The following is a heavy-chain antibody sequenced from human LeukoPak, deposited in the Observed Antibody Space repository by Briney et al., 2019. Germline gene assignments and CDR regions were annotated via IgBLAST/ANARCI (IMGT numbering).Heavy chain of an antibody. CDR2: ISSSGSTI. Sequence: PGGSLRLSCAASGFTFSDYYMSWIRQAPGKGLEWVSYISSSGSTICYADSVKGRFTISRDNAKNSLYLQMNSLRAEDAAVYYCARDSSSCSTSCYPDYYGMDVWGKGTTVTVSS. D-gene: IGHD2-2*01. CDR3: ARDSSSCSTSCYPDYYGMDV. CDR1: GFTFSDYY. V-gene: IGHV3-11*01. J-gene: IGHJ6*04.